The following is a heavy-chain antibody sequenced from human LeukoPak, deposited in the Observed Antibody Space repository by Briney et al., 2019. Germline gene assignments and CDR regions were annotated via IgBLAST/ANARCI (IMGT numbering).Heavy chain of an antibody. V-gene: IGHV3-7*01. CDR1: EFTLSNHW. J-gene: IGHJ3*02. D-gene: IGHD3-22*01. CDR3: ARAPYDSSGPDAFDI. CDR2: IKQDGTEK. Sequence: GGSLRLSCAASEFTLSNHWMRWVRPAPGKGLEWVANIKQDGTEKYYVDSVKGRCTISRHNAKNSLYLQMSSLRADDTAVYYCARAPYDSSGPDAFDIWGQGTMVTVSS.